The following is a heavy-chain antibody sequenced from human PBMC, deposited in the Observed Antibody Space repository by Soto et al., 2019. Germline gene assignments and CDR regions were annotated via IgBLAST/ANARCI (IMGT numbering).Heavy chain of an antibody. D-gene: IGHD3-10*01. CDR3: ARRGGFGRMYYFDF. CDR2: IYPGDSDT. Sequence: GESLKISCQGSGYTFTKSWIAWVRQMPGEGLEWVGIIYPGDSDTRYSPSFQGQVTISADKSINTVYLQWSSLKASDTAMYYCARRGGFGRMYYFDFWGQGNLVTVSS. CDR1: GYTFTKSW. J-gene: IGHJ4*02. V-gene: IGHV5-51*01.